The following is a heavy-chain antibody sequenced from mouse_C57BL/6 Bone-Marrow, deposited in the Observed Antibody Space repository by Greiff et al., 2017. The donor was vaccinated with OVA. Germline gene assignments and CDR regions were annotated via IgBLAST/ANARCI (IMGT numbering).Heavy chain of an antibody. D-gene: IGHD2-3*01. CDR3: AREEGWLLTVAY. CDR2: IYPGSGST. J-gene: IGHJ3*01. Sequence: QVQLQQPGAELVKPGASVKMSCKASGYTFTSYWITWVKQRPGQGLEWIGDIYPGSGSTNYNEKFKSKATLTVDTSSSTAYMQLSSLTSEDSAVYDCAREEGWLLTVAYWGQGTLVTVSA. V-gene: IGHV1-55*01. CDR1: GYTFTSYW.